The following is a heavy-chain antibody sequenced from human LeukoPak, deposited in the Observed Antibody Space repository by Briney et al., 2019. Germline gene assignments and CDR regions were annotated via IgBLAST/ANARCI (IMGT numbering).Heavy chain of an antibody. D-gene: IGHD2-8*02. Sequence: GASVKVSCKASGYTFTSYGISWGRQAPGQGFEWLGWLSAYNGNTNYAQKLQGRVTMTTDTSTSTAYMELRSLRSDDTAVYYCARAEGYCTGGVSYTGPVFDYWGQGTLVTVSS. V-gene: IGHV1-18*01. CDR2: LSAYNGNT. J-gene: IGHJ4*02. CDR3: ARAEGYCTGGVSYTGPVFDY. CDR1: GYTFTSYG.